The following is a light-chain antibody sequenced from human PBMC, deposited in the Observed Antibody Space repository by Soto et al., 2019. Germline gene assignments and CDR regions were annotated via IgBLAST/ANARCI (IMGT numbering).Light chain of an antibody. CDR3: QQTYTVPLT. J-gene: IGKJ4*01. V-gene: IGKV1-39*01. Sequence: DIQMTQSPSSLSASVGDRGTITCRASQNINTYLNWYQHKPGKAPKPLIFATSRLESGVPSRFSGSGSETDFTLTISDLQPEDFATYYCQQTYTVPLTFGGGTKVDIK. CDR1: QNINTY. CDR2: ATS.